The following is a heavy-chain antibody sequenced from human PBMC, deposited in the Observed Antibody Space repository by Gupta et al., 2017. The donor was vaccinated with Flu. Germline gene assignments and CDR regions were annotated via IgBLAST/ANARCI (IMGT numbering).Heavy chain of an antibody. J-gene: IGHJ6*03. Sequence: QMQLVESGGGVVQFGTSLRLSCAASGFTFSSYGMHWVRQAPGKGLEWVADIASDGSHKDYADSVRGRFTISRDNSKNTLSLEMDSLRVEDTAVYYCAKDGPWTASCPDYCYYMDVWGKGTTVTVSS. D-gene: IGHD2-2*01. CDR3: AKDGPWTASCPDYCYYMDV. V-gene: IGHV3-30*18. CDR1: GFTFSSYG. CDR2: IASDGSHK.